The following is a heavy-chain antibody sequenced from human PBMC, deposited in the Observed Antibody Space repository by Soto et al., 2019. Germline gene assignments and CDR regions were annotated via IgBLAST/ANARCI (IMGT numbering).Heavy chain of an antibody. D-gene: IGHD3-10*01. CDR2: IYYSGST. V-gene: IGHV4-59*01. Sequence: PSETLSLTCTVSGGSISSYYWSWIRQPPGKGLEWFGFIYYSGSTNYNPSLKSRVTFSVDTSKNQFSLKLSFVTAADTAVYYCARRYGSAFDIWGQGTMVTVSS. CDR3: ARRYGSAFDI. CDR1: GGSISSYY. J-gene: IGHJ3*02.